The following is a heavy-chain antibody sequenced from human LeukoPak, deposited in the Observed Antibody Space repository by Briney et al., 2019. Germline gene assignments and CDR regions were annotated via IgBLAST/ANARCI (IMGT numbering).Heavy chain of an antibody. Sequence: SETLSLTCAVYGGSFSGYYWSWIRQPPGKGLEWIGEINHSGSTNYNPSLKSRVTISVDTSKNQFSLKLSSVTAADTAVYYCARDSVAGTRDWFDPWGQGTLVTVSS. CDR1: GGSFSGYY. CDR3: ARDSVAGTRDWFDP. V-gene: IGHV4-34*01. J-gene: IGHJ5*02. D-gene: IGHD6-19*01. CDR2: INHSGST.